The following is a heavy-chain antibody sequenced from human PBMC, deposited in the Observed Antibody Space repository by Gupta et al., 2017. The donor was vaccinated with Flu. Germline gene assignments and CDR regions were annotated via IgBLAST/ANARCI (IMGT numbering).Heavy chain of an antibody. CDR1: GFTFSSYS. CDR2: ISSSSSYI. CDR3: ARGIGYCRSTSCYFDY. V-gene: IGHV3-21*01. D-gene: IGHD2-2*01. J-gene: IGHJ4*02. Sequence: EVQLVESGGGLVKPGGSLRLPCAASGFTFSSYSMNWVRQAPGKGLEWVSYISSSSSYIYYADSVKGRFTISRDNAKNSLYLQMNSLRAEDTAVYYCARGIGYCRSTSCYFDYWGQGTLVTVSS.